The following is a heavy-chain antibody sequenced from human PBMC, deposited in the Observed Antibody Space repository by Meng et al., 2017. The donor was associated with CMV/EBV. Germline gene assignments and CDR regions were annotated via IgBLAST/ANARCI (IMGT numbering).Heavy chain of an antibody. CDR2: IIRGDSVI. CDR3: TKDQGISGYSMDV. J-gene: IGHJ6*02. D-gene: IGHD3-3*01. Sequence: GGSLRLSCSSSTFTLSNHDMNWVRQAPGKGLEWLSHIIRGDSVIAYADSVRGRFTISRDIAKNSLYLQMNSLRVEDTALYYCTKDQGISGYSMDVWGQGTTVTVSS. CDR1: TFTLSNHD. V-gene: IGHV3-48*03.